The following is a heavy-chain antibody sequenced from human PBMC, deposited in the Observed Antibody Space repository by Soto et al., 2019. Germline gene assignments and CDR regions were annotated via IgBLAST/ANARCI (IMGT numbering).Heavy chain of an antibody. D-gene: IGHD4-17*01. V-gene: IGHV3-30*18. CDR1: GFTFSSYG. Sequence: GSLILSCSASGFTFSSYGMHWVRQAPGKGLEWVAVISYDGSNKYYADSVKGRFTISRDNSKNTLYLQMNSLRAEDTAVYYCAKDLTTVVTTGDYWGQGNLVTVSS. CDR3: AKDLTTVVTTGDY. CDR2: ISYDGSNK. J-gene: IGHJ4*02.